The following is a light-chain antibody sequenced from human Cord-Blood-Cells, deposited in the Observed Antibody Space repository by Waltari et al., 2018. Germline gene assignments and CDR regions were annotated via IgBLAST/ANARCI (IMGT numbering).Light chain of an antibody. J-gene: IGKJ3*01. CDR3: QQRSNWPSFT. Sequence: EIVLTQSPATLSLSPGERATLSCRASQSVSSYLAWYQQKPGQAPRLLIYDASNRATGIPARFSGSGSGTDFTLTISSLEPEDYAVYHCQQRSNWPSFTFGPGTKVDI. CDR2: DAS. CDR1: QSVSSY. V-gene: IGKV3-11*01.